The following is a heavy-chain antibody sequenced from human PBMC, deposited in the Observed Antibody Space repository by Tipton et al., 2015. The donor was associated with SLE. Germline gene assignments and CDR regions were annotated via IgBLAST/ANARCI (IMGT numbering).Heavy chain of an antibody. CDR1: GFPFSNYD. CDR2: IHSSGGIT. D-gene: IGHD3-3*01. V-gene: IGHV3-23*05. Sequence: SLRLSCAASGFPFSNYDMSWVRQAPGKGLEWVSAIHSSGGITFYADSVKGRFIISRDNSKNTLFLEMNSLRAEDTAVYYCAKYLLHRYLDNWGLGTLVAVSS. J-gene: IGHJ4*02. CDR3: AKYLLHRYLDN.